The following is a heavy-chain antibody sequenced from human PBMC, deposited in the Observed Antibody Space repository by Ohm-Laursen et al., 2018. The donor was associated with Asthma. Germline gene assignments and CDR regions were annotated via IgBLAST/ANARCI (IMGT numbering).Heavy chain of an antibody. D-gene: IGHD6-19*01. CDR1: GYPFTGYA. CDR2: IDTKTGNP. CDR3: SRGYSSGWTVGY. Sequence: GSSVKVSCNASGYPFTGYAVHWVRQAPGQGLEWMGWIDTKTGNPKFAQGFTGRFVFSLDTSISTAYLQISSLKAEDTGVYYCSRGYSSGWTVGYWGQGTLVTVSS. V-gene: IGHV7-4-1*02. J-gene: IGHJ4*02.